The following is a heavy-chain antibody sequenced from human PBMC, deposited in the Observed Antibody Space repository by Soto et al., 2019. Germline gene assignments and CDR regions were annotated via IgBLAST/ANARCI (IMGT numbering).Heavy chain of an antibody. CDR2: ISHDGINK. V-gene: IGHV3-30-3*01. Sequence: QVLLVDSGGGVVQPGRSLRLSCAASGFTFSSYAMNWVRQAPGKGLEWVALISHDGINKYYADSVRGRFTISRDSSTNTLYLEMNSLRVADTAVYYCGRCTSTSWHLGSDYWGQGTLVTVSS. J-gene: IGHJ4*02. CDR3: GRCTSTSWHLGSDY. D-gene: IGHD2-2*01. CDR1: GFTFSSYA.